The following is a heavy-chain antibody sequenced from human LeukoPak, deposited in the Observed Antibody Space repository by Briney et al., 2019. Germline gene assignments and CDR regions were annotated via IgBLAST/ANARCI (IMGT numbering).Heavy chain of an antibody. V-gene: IGHV3-7*01. J-gene: IGHJ4*01. CDR1: GFTFSNYW. Sequence: PWGSLRLSCVGSGFTFSNYWMSWVRQAPGKGREWVANINQTGNEKYYVDSVRGRFTISRDNAKNSLYLQMTILEAEDTAVYYCARDIKGPSNWRQGVLVAVSS. CDR2: INQTGNEK. CDR3: ARDIKGPSN.